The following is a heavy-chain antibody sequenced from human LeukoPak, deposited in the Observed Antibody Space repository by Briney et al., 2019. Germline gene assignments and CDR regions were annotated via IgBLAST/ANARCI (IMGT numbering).Heavy chain of an antibody. D-gene: IGHD3-22*01. V-gene: IGHV4-61*02. CDR1: GGSISSGSYY. Sequence: SQTLPLTCTVSGGSISSGSYYWSWIRQPAGKGLEWIGRIYTSGSTNYNPSLKSRVTISVDTSKNQFSLKLSSVTAADTAVYYCAIDSSGKKYYYYGMDVWGQGTTVTVSS. CDR3: AIDSSGKKYYYYGMDV. CDR2: IYTSGST. J-gene: IGHJ6*02.